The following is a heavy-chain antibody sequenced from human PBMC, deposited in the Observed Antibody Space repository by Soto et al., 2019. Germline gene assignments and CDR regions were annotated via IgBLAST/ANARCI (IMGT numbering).Heavy chain of an antibody. V-gene: IGHV3-23*01. CDR1: GFTFSSYA. CDR3: ANKGGRYEDAFDV. CDR2: INLSGSAT. J-gene: IGHJ3*01. Sequence: GGSLRLSCAASGFTFSSYAMSWVRQAPGKGLEWVSSINLSGSATYYADSVKGRFTISRDNSKNTLYLQMNSLRAEDTAVYYCANKGGRYEDAFDVWGQGTMVTVSS. D-gene: IGHD5-12*01.